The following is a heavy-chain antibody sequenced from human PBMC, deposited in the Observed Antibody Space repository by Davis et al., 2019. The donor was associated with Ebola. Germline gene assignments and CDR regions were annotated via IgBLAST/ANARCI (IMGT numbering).Heavy chain of an antibody. J-gene: IGHJ4*02. CDR3: ARDRSGSSSGWYLQRGDY. CDR2: INAGNGNT. D-gene: IGHD6-19*01. V-gene: IGHV1-3*01. Sequence: AASVKVSCKASGYTFTSYAMHWVRQAPGQRLEWMGWINAGNGNTKYSQKFQGRVTITRDTSASTAYMELSSLRSEDTAVYYCARDRSGSSSGWYLQRGDYWGQGALVTVSS. CDR1: GYTFTSYA.